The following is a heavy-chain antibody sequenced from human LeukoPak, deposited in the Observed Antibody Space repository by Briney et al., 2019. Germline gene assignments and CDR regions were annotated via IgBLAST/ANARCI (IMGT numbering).Heavy chain of an antibody. CDR2: INSDGSST. Sequence: PGGSLRLSCAASGFTFSSYWMHWVRQAPGKGLVWVSRINSDGSSTSYADSVKGRFTISRDNAKNTLYLQMNSLRAEDTAVYYCARSSPRIAVAGYWGQGTLVTVSS. D-gene: IGHD6-19*01. CDR3: ARSSPRIAVAGY. V-gene: IGHV3-74*01. CDR1: GFTFSSYW. J-gene: IGHJ4*02.